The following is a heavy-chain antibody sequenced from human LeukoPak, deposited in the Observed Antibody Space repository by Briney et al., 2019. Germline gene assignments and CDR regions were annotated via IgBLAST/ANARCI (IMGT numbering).Heavy chain of an antibody. Sequence: GGSLRLSCAGPEFTFISYALSWVRQAPGKGLEWVSGITGNGVSTYYADSVKGRFTISRDNSKNTLYLHMSSLGVEDTAVYYCAKVRDTSGYDAIDYWGQGTLVTVSS. J-gene: IGHJ4*02. V-gene: IGHV3-23*01. CDR1: EFTFISYA. CDR3: AKVRDTSGYDAIDY. CDR2: ITGNGVST. D-gene: IGHD5-12*01.